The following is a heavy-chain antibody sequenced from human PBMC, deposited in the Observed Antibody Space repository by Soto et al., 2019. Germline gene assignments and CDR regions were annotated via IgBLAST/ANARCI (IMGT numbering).Heavy chain of an antibody. Sequence: QVQLVQSGAEVKKPGSSVKVSCKASGGAFNNYIFDWVRQAPGQGLEWMGGIIPMFGTPKYAQTFQDRITISADVSTGTAYMELTSLRFDDTAIYYCARGRGQPPLGLYFDSWREGTRVTVSS. CDR2: IIPMFGTP. D-gene: IGHD3-10*01. CDR3: ARGRGQPPLGLYFDS. V-gene: IGHV1-69*01. J-gene: IGHJ4*02. CDR1: GGAFNNYI.